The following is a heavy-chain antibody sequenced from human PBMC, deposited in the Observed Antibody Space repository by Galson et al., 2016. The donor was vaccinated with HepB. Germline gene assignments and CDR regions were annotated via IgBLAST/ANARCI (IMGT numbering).Heavy chain of an antibody. D-gene: IGHD1-20*01. CDR2: THSSGNS. CDR3: ARGTRFSYKWSFDS. Sequence: ETLSLTCDVSDESIMTHYWSWIRQSPGKGLEWLGYTHSSGNSKYNPSLTSRVTMSLDTSRSRLSLRLRSVTAADTAVYFCARGTRFSYKWSFDSWGQGALVTVSS. V-gene: IGHV4-59*11. CDR1: DESIMTHY. J-gene: IGHJ4*02.